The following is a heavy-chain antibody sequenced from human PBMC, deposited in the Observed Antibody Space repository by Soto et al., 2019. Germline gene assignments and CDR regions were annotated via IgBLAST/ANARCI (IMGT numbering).Heavy chain of an antibody. J-gene: IGHJ4*02. CDR3: ARGRDSGLYYFDY. Sequence: GGSLRLSCAASGFTFSNYDMHWVRQATGKGLEWVSTISTAGNTYSPGSVKGRFTISRENAKNSLYLQMNSLRVDDTAVYYCARGRDSGLYYFDYWGQGTLVPVSS. CDR1: GFTFSNYD. V-gene: IGHV3-13*01. D-gene: IGHD2-21*01. CDR2: ISTAGNT.